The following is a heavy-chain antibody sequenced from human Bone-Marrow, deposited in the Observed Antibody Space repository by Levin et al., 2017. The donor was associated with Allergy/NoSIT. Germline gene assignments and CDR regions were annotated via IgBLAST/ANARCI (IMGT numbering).Heavy chain of an antibody. CDR3: ARSLLNRGATEIDY. CDR2: MNPNSGNT. D-gene: IGHD1-26*01. V-gene: IGHV1-8*01. CDR1: GYTFTSYD. Sequence: ASVKVSCKASGYTFTSYDINWVRQATGQGLEWMGWMNPNSGNTGYAQKFQGRVTMTRNTSISTAYMELSSLRSEDTAVYYCARSLLNRGATEIDYWGQGTLVTVSS. J-gene: IGHJ4*02.